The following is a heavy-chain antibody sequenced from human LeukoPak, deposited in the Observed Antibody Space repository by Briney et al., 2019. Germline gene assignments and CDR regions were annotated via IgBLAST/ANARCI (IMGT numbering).Heavy chain of an antibody. J-gene: IGHJ5*02. Sequence: GESLKISCKGSGYSFTSYWIGWVRQMPGKGLEWMGIIYPGDSDTRYSPSFQGQVTISADKSISTAYLQWSSLKASDTAMYYCARHAGPYYYDSSGYFYPQAWGQGTLVTVSS. CDR2: IYPGDSDT. CDR3: ARHAGPYYYDSSGYFYPQA. V-gene: IGHV5-51*01. CDR1: GYSFTSYW. D-gene: IGHD3-22*01.